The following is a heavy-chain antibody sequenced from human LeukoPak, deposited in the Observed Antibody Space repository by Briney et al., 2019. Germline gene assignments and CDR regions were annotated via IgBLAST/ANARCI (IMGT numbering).Heavy chain of an antibody. J-gene: IGHJ4*02. D-gene: IGHD3-10*01. CDR2: IYSGGST. CDR3: ARSGSYGSGSHDAY. V-gene: IGHV3-53*01. Sequence: GGSLRLSCAASGFTVSSNYMSWVRQAPGKGLEWVSVIYSGGSTYYADSVKGRFTISRDNSKNTLYLQMNSLRAEDTAVYYCARSGSYGSGSHDAYWGQGTLVTVSS. CDR1: GFTVSSNY.